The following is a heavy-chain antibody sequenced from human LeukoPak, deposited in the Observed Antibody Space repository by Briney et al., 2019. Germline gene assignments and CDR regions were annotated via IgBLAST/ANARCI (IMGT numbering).Heavy chain of an antibody. Sequence: PSETLSLTCTVSGGYFSIYYGSWIRQAAGKGLEYIGCIYTSGSTNYNPSLKSRVTMAVDTSKSHFSLKLTSVTAADTAVYYCARGPTTVTRAFDYWGQGTLVTASS. CDR2: IYTSGST. CDR1: GGYFSIYY. D-gene: IGHD4-17*01. J-gene: IGHJ4*02. CDR3: ARGPTTVTRAFDY. V-gene: IGHV4-4*07.